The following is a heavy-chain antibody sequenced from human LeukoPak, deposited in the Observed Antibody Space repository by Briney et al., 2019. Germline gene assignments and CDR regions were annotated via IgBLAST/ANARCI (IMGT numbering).Heavy chain of an antibody. J-gene: IGHJ4*02. V-gene: IGHV4-34*01. CDR2: INHSGST. CDR3: ARGGLTAIVVVPSYFDY. D-gene: IGHD2-2*01. Sequence: SETLSLTCAVDGGSFSGYYWSWIRQPPGKGLEWIGEINHSGSTNYNPSLKSRVTISVDTSKNQFSLKLSSVTAADTAVYSCARGGLTAIVVVPSYFDYWGQGTLVTVSS. CDR1: GGSFSGYY.